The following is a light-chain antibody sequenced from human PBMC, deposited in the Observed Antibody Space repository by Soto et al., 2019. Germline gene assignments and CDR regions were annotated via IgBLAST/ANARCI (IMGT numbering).Light chain of an antibody. J-gene: IGLJ3*02. V-gene: IGLV2-23*01. CDR3: CSYAGDSTWV. CDR1: SSDVGSYNL. CDR2: EYD. Sequence: QSVLTQPASVSGSPGQSVTISCTGTSSDVGSYNLVSWYQQKPGKAPKLVIYEYDKRPSGISNRFSGSKSGSTASLTISGLQAEDEADYYCCSYAGDSTWVFGGGTQLTVL.